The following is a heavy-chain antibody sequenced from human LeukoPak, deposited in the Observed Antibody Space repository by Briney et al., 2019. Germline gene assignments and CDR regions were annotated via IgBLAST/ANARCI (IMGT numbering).Heavy chain of an antibody. Sequence: ASVKVSCKASGYTFTGYYMHWVRQAPGQGLEWMGIINPSGGSTSYAQKFQDRVTMTRDTSTSTVYMELSSLRSEDTAVYYCARPTYYYDSSGYDLYYFDYWGQGTLVTVSS. J-gene: IGHJ4*02. D-gene: IGHD3-22*01. CDR3: ARPTYYYDSSGYDLYYFDY. CDR2: INPSGGST. V-gene: IGHV1-46*01. CDR1: GYTFTGYY.